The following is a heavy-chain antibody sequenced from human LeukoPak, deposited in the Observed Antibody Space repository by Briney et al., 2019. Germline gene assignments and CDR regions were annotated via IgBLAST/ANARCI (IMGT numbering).Heavy chain of an antibody. CDR1: GYTFTGYY. D-gene: IGHD3-22*01. J-gene: IGHJ4*02. V-gene: IGHV1-2*02. Sequence: GASVKVSCKTSGYTFTGYYMYWVRQAPEQGLEWMGWINPSSGATNYAQKFQGRVSMTRDTSISTVYMELNRLRSDDTAVYYCASGYDSSGYYYRYWGQGTLVTVPS. CDR2: INPSSGAT. CDR3: ASGYDSSGYYYRY.